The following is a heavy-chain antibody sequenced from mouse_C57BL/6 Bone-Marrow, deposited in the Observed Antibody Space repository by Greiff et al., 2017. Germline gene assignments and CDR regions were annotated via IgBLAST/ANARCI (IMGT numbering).Heavy chain of an antibody. Sequence: EVQVVESGGGLVKPGGSLKLSCAASGFTFSDYGMHWVRQAPETGLEWVAYISSGVSTIYYADTVKGRFTISRDNAKTTLFLQMTSRSSEYTDIYYCARGVCYAMDYWGQGTAVTVSS. CDR1: GFTFSDYG. CDR2: ISSGVSTI. V-gene: IGHV5-17*01. J-gene: IGHJ4*01. CDR3: ARGVCYAMDY.